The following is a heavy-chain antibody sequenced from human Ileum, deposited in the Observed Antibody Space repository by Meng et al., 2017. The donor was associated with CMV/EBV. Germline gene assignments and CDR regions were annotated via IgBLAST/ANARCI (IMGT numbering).Heavy chain of an antibody. Sequence: ASVKVSCKASGYTFTGYYMHWLRQAPGQGLEWMGWINPNSGGTNYAQKFQGRVTMTRDTSISTAYMELSRLRSDDTAVYYCARDGPYPYYYDSSGERAFDIWGQGTMVTVSS. CDR3: ARDGPYPYYYDSSGERAFDI. CDR2: INPNSGGT. J-gene: IGHJ3*02. D-gene: IGHD3-22*01. V-gene: IGHV1-2*02. CDR1: GYTFTGYY.